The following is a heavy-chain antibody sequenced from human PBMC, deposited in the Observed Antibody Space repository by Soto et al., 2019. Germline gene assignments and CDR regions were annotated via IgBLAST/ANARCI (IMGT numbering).Heavy chain of an antibody. Sequence: EVQLVESGGGLVQPGGSLRLSCAASGFTVSSNYMSWVRQAPGKGLEWVSVIFTGGSTYYADSVKGRFTISRHSSKNTVYLQMNSLRAKDTAVYYCARDRYSSGWLDAFDIWGQGTMVTVSS. J-gene: IGHJ3*02. CDR3: ARDRYSSGWLDAFDI. CDR1: GFTVSSNY. V-gene: IGHV3-53*04. CDR2: IFTGGST. D-gene: IGHD6-19*01.